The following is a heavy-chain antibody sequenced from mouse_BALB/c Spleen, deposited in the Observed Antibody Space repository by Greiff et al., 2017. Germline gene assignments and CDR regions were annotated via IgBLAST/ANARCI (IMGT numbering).Heavy chain of an antibody. CDR2: ISYDGSN. D-gene: IGHD1-1*01. CDR1: GYSITSGYY. Sequence: EVKLMESGPGLVKPSQSLSLTCSVTGYSITSGYYWNWIRQFPGNKLEWMGYISYDGSNNYNPSLKIRISITRDTTKNQFFLKLNSVTTEETATYYSARNYGSILPYYAMDYWGQGTSVTVSA. V-gene: IGHV3-6*02. CDR3: ARNYGSILPYYAMDY. J-gene: IGHJ4*01.